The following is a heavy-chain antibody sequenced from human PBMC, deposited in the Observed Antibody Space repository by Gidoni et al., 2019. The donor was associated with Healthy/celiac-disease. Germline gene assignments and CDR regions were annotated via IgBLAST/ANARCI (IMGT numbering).Heavy chain of an antibody. CDR1: GDTFTSYD. CDR3: ARCGLLGAGGEWFDP. V-gene: IGHV1-8*01. Sequence: QVQLVQSGAEVKKTGASVKGSCKASGDTFTSYDINWVRQATGQGLEWMGWMNPISGNTGYAQKVQGRVTMTRNTSISTAYMELSSLRSEDTAVYYCARCGLLGAGGEWFDPWGQGTLVTVSS. D-gene: IGHD3-16*01. CDR2: MNPISGNT. J-gene: IGHJ5*02.